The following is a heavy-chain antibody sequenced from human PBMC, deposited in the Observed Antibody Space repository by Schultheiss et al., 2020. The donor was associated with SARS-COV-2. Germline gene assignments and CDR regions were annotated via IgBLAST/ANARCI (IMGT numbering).Heavy chain of an antibody. CDR3: ARGTVTTDWYFDL. CDR2: IWYDGSNK. Sequence: GGSLRLSCAASGFTFRSYEMNWVRQAPGKGLEWVAVIWYDGSNKYYPGSVKGRFTISRENAKNSLYLQMNSLRAGDTAVYYCARGTVTTDWYFDLWGRGTLVTVSS. J-gene: IGHJ2*01. CDR1: GFTFRSYE. D-gene: IGHD4-17*01. V-gene: IGHV3-33*08.